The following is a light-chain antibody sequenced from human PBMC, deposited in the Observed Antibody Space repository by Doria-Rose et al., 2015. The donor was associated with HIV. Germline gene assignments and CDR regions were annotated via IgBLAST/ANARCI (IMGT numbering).Light chain of an antibody. Sequence: QTVVTQEPSVSEAPGQRVTISCTGSSSNIAAGYDVHWYQQLPGTAPKLLIYGNINRPSWFTDRISSSKSGTSASLAITGLQAEDEADYYCQSYDSSLSGYVFGTGTKVTVL. J-gene: IGLJ1*01. CDR3: QSYDSSLSGYV. V-gene: IGLV1-40*01. CDR1: SSNIAAGYD. CDR2: GNI.